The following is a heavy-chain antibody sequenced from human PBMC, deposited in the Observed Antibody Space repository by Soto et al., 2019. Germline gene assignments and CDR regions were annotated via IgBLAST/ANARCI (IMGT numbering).Heavy chain of an antibody. Sequence: SFRTDCAASGFTFSDYVMHWVRQAPGKGLEWVAVVSHDGRNTHYADSVKGRFTISRDSSKNTVSLEMTSLRAEDTAVYYCAKGGRQWLVTSDFNYWGQGALVTVSS. D-gene: IGHD6-19*01. J-gene: IGHJ4*02. CDR1: GFTFSDYV. CDR2: VSHDGRNT. CDR3: AKGGRQWLVTSDFNY. V-gene: IGHV3-30*18.